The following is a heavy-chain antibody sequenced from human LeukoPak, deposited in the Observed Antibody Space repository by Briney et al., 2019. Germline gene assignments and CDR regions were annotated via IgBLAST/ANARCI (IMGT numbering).Heavy chain of an antibody. CDR3: ARDRREQWLSVDY. J-gene: IGHJ4*02. CDR2: IKQDGSQK. V-gene: IGHV3-7*03. CDR1: GFTFSSHW. Sequence: GGSLRLSCAASGFTFSSHWMSWVRQAPGKGPEWVANIKQDGSQKYYVDSVKGRFTISRDNAKNSLYLQMNSLGAEDTAVYYCARDRREQWLSVDYWSQGTLVTVSS. D-gene: IGHD6-19*01.